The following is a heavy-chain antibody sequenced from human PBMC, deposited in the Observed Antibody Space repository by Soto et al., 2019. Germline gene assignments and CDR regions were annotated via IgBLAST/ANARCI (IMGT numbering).Heavy chain of an antibody. D-gene: IGHD1-26*01. CDR2: INHGGGL. V-gene: IGHV4-34*01. CDR1: GGSFNTYY. Sequence: QVQLQQWGAGLLKPSETLSLTCAVYGGSFNTYYWSWIRQPPGKGLEWIGEINHGGGLRYNPSLKSRVSISVDTSKTQFPLKVTSVIAADTAVYYCARVVVGPTPGHFDQWGQGTLVTVSS. J-gene: IGHJ4*02. CDR3: ARVVVGPTPGHFDQ.